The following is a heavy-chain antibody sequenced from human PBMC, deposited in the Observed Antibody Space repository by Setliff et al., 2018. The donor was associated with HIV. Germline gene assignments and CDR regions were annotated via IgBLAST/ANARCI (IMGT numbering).Heavy chain of an antibody. CDR2: ITASGPNT. J-gene: IGHJ4*02. V-gene: IGHV3-23*01. D-gene: IGHD1-1*01. CDR3: ARYARVPQF. CDR1: GFTFSTYG. Sequence: GGSLRLSCAASGFTFSTYGMSWVRQTPGKGLEWVSGITASGPNTYYTDSVKGRFTISRDTAKNSLYLQMNSLRAEDTAVYYCARYARVPQFWGQGTLVTVSS.